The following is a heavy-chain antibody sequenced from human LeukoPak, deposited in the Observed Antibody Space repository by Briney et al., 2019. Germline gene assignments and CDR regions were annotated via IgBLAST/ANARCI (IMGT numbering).Heavy chain of an antibody. CDR3: ARYLAAGYFDL. Sequence: PSETLSLTCTVSGGSIVSYYWSWIRQPPGKGLEWIGYIYYTGSTNYNPSLKSRVTISVDTSKNQFSLKLSSVTAADTAVYYCARYLAAGYFDLWGRGTVVTVSS. CDR1: GGSIVSYY. D-gene: IGHD6-25*01. CDR2: IYYTGST. V-gene: IGHV4-59*08. J-gene: IGHJ2*01.